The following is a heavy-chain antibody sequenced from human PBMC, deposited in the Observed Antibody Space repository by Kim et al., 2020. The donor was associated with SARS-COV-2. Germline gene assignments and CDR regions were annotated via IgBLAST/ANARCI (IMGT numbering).Heavy chain of an antibody. CDR1: GGSFSGYY. D-gene: IGHD1-7*01. CDR3: ARVPGITGTTFDY. Sequence: SETLSLTCAVYGGSFSGYYWSWIRQPPGKGLEWIGEINHSGSTNYNPSLKSRVTISVDTSKNPFSLKLSSVTAADTAVYYCARVPGITGTTFDYWGQGTLVTVSS. V-gene: IGHV4-34*01. J-gene: IGHJ4*02. CDR2: INHSGST.